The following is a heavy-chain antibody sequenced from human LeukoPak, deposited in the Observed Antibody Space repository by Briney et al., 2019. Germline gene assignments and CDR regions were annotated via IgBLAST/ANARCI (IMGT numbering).Heavy chain of an antibody. J-gene: IGHJ4*02. CDR3: ARDAEGIRYFDWLLDH. Sequence: GGSLRLSCVVSGFTLSRHGMHWVRQAPGKGLEWLAVISNDGSNKYYTDSVKGRFTISRDIYKNTLYLQINSLRVEDTAVYYCARDAEGIRYFDWLLDHWGQGTLVSVSS. CDR1: GFTLSRHG. V-gene: IGHV3-30*03. CDR2: ISNDGSNK. D-gene: IGHD3-9*01.